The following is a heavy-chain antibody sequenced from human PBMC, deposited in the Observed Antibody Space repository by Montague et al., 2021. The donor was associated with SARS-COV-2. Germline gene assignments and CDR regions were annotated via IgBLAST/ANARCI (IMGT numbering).Heavy chain of an antibody. D-gene: IGHD1-1*01. CDR1: GFSLSTSGMC. CDR2: IDWDXDK. Sequence: PALVKPTQTLTLTCTFSGFSLSTSGMCVSRIRQPPGKALEWLALIDWDXDKYYSTSLKTRLTISKDTSKNQVVLTMTNMDPVDTATYYCARINSDPLDYYCYGMDVWGQGTTVTVSS. CDR3: ARINSDPLDYYCYGMDV. V-gene: IGHV2-70*01. J-gene: IGHJ6*02.